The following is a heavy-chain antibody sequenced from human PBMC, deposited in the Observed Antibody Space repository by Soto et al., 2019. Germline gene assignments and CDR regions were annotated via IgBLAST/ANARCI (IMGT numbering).Heavy chain of an antibody. J-gene: IGHJ5*02. Sequence: QVQLGQSGAEVKKPGASVKVSCPASGYTFSNYGITWVRQAPGQGLAWMGGISTYNGNTNYAKKVQGRVTMTIDTSTSTAYMELRSLSSDDTAMYYCAACTGPSCHRGREWFDPWGQGTLVTVSA. CDR1: GYTFSNYG. CDR2: ISTYNGNT. CDR3: AACTGPSCHRGREWFDP. V-gene: IGHV1-18*04. D-gene: IGHD2-2*01.